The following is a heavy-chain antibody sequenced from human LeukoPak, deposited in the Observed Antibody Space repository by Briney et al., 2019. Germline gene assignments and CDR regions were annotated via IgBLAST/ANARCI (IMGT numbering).Heavy chain of an antibody. CDR1: GFTFSNYW. D-gene: IGHD3-10*01. Sequence: GGSLRLSCAASGFTFSNYWMHWVRQDPGKGLVWVSFINPDGSTTNYADSVKGRFTISRDNAKNALYLQMNSLRAEDTAVYYCARAAWFGELSNFWGQGTLVTVSS. CDR3: ARAAWFGELSNF. J-gene: IGHJ4*02. CDR2: INPDGSTT. V-gene: IGHV3-74*01.